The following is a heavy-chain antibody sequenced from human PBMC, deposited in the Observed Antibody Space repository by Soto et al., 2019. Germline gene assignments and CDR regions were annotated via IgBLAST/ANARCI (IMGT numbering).Heavy chain of an antibody. CDR3: ARGVVADSSGYAEYFXH. D-gene: IGHD3-22*01. Sequence: PGGSLRLSCAASGFTFSSYGMHWVRQAPGKGLEWVAVIWYDGSNKYYADSVKGRFTISRDNSKNTLYLQMNSLRAEDTAVYYCARGVVADSSGYAEYFXHWGQGTLVTVSS. V-gene: IGHV3-33*01. CDR1: GFTFSSYG. J-gene: IGHJ1*01. CDR2: IWYDGSNK.